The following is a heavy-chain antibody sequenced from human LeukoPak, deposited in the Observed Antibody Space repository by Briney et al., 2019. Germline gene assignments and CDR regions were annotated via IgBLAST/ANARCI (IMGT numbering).Heavy chain of an antibody. J-gene: IGHJ6*02. V-gene: IGHV1-69*01. CDR2: IIPIFGTA. Sequence: GASVKVSCKASGGTFSSYAISWVRQAPGQGLEWMGGIIPIFGTANHAQKFQGRVTITADESTSTAYMELSSLRSEDTAAYYCARDRKRGYCSGGSCYGYYYYGMDVWGQGTTVTVSS. D-gene: IGHD2-15*01. CDR1: GGTFSSYA. CDR3: ARDRKRGYCSGGSCYGYYYYGMDV.